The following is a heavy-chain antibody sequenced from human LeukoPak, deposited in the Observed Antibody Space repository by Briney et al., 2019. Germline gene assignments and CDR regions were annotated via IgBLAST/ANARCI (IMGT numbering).Heavy chain of an antibody. CDR2: INHRGST. V-gene: IGHV4-34*01. Sequence: MASETLSLTCVVYVGSYSGYYWRWIRQPPGKGLEWIGEINHRGSTNYNPSLKSRVTISVDTSKNQFSLKLSSVTAADTAVYYCAREWFPTAVWGRGTTVTVSS. J-gene: IGHJ6*02. CDR3: AREWFPTAV. D-gene: IGHD3-3*01. CDR1: VGSYSGYY.